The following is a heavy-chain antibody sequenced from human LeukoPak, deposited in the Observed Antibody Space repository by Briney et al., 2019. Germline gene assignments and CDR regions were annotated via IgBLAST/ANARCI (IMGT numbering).Heavy chain of an antibody. D-gene: IGHD1-26*01. CDR2: IYYSGST. V-gene: IGHV4-59*08. J-gene: IGHJ4*02. Sequence: PSETLSLTCTVSGGSISSYYWSWIRQPPGKGLEWIGYIYYSGSTNYNPSLKSRVTISVDTSKNQFSLKLSSVTAADTAVYYCARLQVPNIVGALGQFDYWGQGTLVTVSS. CDR1: GGSISSYY. CDR3: ARLQVPNIVGALGQFDY.